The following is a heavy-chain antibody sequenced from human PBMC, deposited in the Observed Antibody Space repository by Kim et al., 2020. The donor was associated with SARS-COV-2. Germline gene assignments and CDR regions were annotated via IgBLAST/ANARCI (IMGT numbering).Heavy chain of an antibody. CDR1: GFTFSSYS. V-gene: IGHV3-21*01. D-gene: IGHD3-22*01. J-gene: IGHJ4*02. Sequence: GGSLRLSCAASGFTFSSYSMNWVRQAPGKGLEWVSSISSSSSYIYYADSVKGRFTISRDNAKNSLYLQMNSLRAEDTAVYYCARDLGYYDRGFGYWGQGTLVTVSS. CDR3: ARDLGYYDRGFGY. CDR2: ISSSSSYI.